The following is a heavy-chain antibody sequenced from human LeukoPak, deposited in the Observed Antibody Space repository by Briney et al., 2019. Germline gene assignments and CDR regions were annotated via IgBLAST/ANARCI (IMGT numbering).Heavy chain of an antibody. V-gene: IGHV3-7*01. CDR2: IKQDGSEK. CDR3: ARAMSIAARLQTIFDY. CDR1: GFTFSSYW. Sequence: GGSLRLSCAASGFTFSSYWMSWVRQAPGKGLEWVANIKQDGSEKYYVDSVKGRFTISRDNAKNSLYPQMNSLRAEDTAVYYCARAMSIAARLQTIFDYWGQGTLVTVSS. D-gene: IGHD6-6*01. J-gene: IGHJ4*02.